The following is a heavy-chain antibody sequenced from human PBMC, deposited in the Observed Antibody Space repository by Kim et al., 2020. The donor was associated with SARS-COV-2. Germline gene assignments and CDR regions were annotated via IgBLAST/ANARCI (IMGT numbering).Heavy chain of an antibody. Sequence: GGSLRLSCAASGFTFSYTWMSWVRQAPGKGLEWVGRIKSKTDGGTTDYAAPVKGRFTISRDDSKTTLFLQMNSLKAEDTALYYCTTDPAWFGDAFDLWGQGTMVIVSS. CDR2: IKSKTDGGTT. V-gene: IGHV3-15*01. CDR3: TTDPAWFGDAFDL. CDR1: GFTFSYTW. J-gene: IGHJ3*01. D-gene: IGHD3-10*01.